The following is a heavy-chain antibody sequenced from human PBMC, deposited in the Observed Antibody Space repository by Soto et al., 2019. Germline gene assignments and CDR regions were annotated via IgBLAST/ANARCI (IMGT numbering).Heavy chain of an antibody. CDR2: IYSRGST. CDR1: DSSMSIRIFY. Sequence: LFLIPTFSDSSMSIRIFYRCLLLQPTHQGLEGIGSIYSRGSTYYTPSIKSRVTIPVDTYKNQFSLKLSSVTAADTVVYYCARHAVHSSGVTDYWGQGTLDTVSS. D-gene: IGHD3-22*01. V-gene: IGHV4-39*01. CDR3: ARHAVHSSGVTDY. J-gene: IGHJ4*02.